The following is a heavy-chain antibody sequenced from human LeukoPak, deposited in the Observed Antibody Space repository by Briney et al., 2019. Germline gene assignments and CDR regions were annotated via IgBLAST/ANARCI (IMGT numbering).Heavy chain of an antibody. Sequence: SVKVSCKASGGTFSSYAISWVRRAPGQGLEWMGGIIPIFGTANYAQKFQGRVTITADESTSTAYMELSSLRSEDTAVYYCARDRDWAGYSYGFYYWGQGTLVTVSS. CDR3: ARDRDWAGYSYGFYY. D-gene: IGHD5-18*01. J-gene: IGHJ4*02. CDR2: IIPIFGTA. V-gene: IGHV1-69*13. CDR1: GGTFSSYA.